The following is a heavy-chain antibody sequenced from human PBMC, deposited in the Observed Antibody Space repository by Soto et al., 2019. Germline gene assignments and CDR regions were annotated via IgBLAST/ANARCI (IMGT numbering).Heavy chain of an antibody. D-gene: IGHD1-26*01. CDR3: ARGRLRVGAQYYYYYYGMDV. CDR1: GGSFSGYY. CDR2: INHSGST. V-gene: IGHV4-34*01. Sequence: SETLSLTCAVYGGSFSGYYWSWIRQPPGKGLEWIGEINHSGSTNYNPSLKSRVTISVDTSKNQFSLKLSSVTAADTAVYYCARGRLRVGAQYYYYYYGMDVWCQGTTVTVSS. J-gene: IGHJ6*02.